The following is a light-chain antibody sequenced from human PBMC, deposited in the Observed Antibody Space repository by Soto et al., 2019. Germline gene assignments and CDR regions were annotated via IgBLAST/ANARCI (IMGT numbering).Light chain of an antibody. CDR3: QQCYTTPART. V-gene: IGKV4-1*01. CDR2: WAS. Sequence: DILITQCPDSLAVSLCVSATVNCKSSQSVLSSSNNLNYLAWYQQKPGQPPKLPIHWASTRESGVPDRFSGSGSGTDFTLTIRSLQAEDVAVYSCQQCYTTPARTLGGGTNVYIK. J-gene: IGKJ4*01. CDR1: QSVLSSSNNLNY.